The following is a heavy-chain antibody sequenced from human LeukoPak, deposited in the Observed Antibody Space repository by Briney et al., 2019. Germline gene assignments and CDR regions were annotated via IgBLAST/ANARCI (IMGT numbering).Heavy chain of an antibody. D-gene: IGHD6-6*01. CDR2: IRYDGSTK. Sequence: PGGSLRLSCAASGFTFSSYGMHWVRQAPGKGLEWVAFIRYDGSTKYYADSVKGRFTISRDNAKNSLYLQMNSLRAGDTAVYYCASELMDSSSSYTPYWGQGTLVTVSS. CDR1: GFTFSSYG. V-gene: IGHV3-30*02. CDR3: ASELMDSSSSYTPY. J-gene: IGHJ4*02.